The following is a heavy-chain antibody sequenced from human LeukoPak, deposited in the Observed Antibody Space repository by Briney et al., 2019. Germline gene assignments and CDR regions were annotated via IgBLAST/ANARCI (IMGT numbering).Heavy chain of an antibody. D-gene: IGHD3-10*01. V-gene: IGHV3-7*01. CDR3: ARDECQLGSYYYGMDV. CDR2: IRRDGSEK. CDR1: GFTFSNYW. Sequence: PGGSLRLSCAASGFTFSNYWMTWVRQAPGKGLEWVANIRRDGSEKYYVDSVKGRFTISRDNAQNSLYLRMNSLRAEDTAVYYCARDECQLGSYYYGMDVWGQGTTVTVSS. J-gene: IGHJ6*02.